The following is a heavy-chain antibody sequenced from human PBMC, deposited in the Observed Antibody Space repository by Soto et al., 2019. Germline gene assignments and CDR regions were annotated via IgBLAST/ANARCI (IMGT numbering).Heavy chain of an antibody. V-gene: IGHV3-74*01. J-gene: IGHJ3*01. Sequence: EVPLVESGGGLVQPGGSLRLSCADSGFSFSSYWMHWVRQGPGKGLVWVSRISTGGSSANYADSVKGRVTISRDNAMKKVYLQMNSLRDEDAVVYECAWSPGGYYIDWGQWTMVTVSS. D-gene: IGHD2-15*01. CDR2: ISTGGSSA. CDR3: AWSPGGYYID. CDR1: GFSFSSYW.